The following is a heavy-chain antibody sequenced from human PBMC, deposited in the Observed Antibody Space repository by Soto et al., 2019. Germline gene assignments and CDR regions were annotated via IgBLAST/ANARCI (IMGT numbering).Heavy chain of an antibody. Sequence: GGSLRLSCAASGFTFSSYWMHWVRQAPGKGLVWVSRINSDGSSTSYADSVKGRFTISRDNAKNTLYLQMNSLRAEDTAVYYCAKEHNDFWSGYYDYYYYGMDVWGQGTTVTVSS. CDR3: AKEHNDFWSGYYDYYYYGMDV. CDR1: GFTFSSYW. D-gene: IGHD3-3*01. CDR2: INSDGSST. J-gene: IGHJ6*02. V-gene: IGHV3-74*01.